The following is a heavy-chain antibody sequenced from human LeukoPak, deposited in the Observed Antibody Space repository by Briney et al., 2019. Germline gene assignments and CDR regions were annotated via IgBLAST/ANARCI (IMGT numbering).Heavy chain of an antibody. Sequence: GGSLRLSCAASGFTFSSYSMNWVRQAPGKGLEWVSSISSSSSYIYYADSVKGRFTISRDNAKNSLYLQMNSLRAEDTAVYYCARVSNWGTFFDYWGQGTLVTVSS. J-gene: IGHJ4*02. CDR3: ARVSNWGTFFDY. CDR1: GFTFSSYS. D-gene: IGHD7-27*01. V-gene: IGHV3-21*01. CDR2: ISSSSSYI.